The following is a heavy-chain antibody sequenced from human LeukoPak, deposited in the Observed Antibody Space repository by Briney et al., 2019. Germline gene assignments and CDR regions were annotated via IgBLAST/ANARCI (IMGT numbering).Heavy chain of an antibody. CDR2: INPSSGDT. D-gene: IGHD6-13*01. V-gene: IGHV1-2*06. Sequence: ASVKVSCKASGYTFTGYYIHWVRQAPGQGLEWMGRINPSSGDTNYAQKFQGRVTMTRDTSISTVYMELSSLISGDTAMYYCARDPRKYSSSWYGDYYMDVWGKGTTLTVSS. J-gene: IGHJ6*03. CDR3: ARDPRKYSSSWYGDYYMDV. CDR1: GYTFTGYY.